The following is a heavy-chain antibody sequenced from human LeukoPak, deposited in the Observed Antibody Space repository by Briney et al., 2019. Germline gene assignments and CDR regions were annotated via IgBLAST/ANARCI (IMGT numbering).Heavy chain of an antibody. J-gene: IGHJ4*02. CDR2: ISSSSSYI. V-gene: IGHV3-21*01. D-gene: IGHD3-9*01. CDR3: ARDGDYDILTGYYTPFDY. Sequence: GGSLRLSCAASGFTFSSYSMNWVRQAPGKGREWVSSISSSSSYIYYADSVKGRFTISRDNAKNSLYLQMNSLRAEDTAVYYCARDGDYDILTGYYTPFDYWGQGTLVTVSS. CDR1: GFTFSSYS.